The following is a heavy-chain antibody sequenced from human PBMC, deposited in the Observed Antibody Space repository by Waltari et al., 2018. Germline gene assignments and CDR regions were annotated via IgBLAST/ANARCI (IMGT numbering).Heavy chain of an antibody. CDR2: ISSSGMTT. V-gene: IGHV3-48*03. CDR3: ARAVGSGSYYSY. CDR1: EFIFSTYE. Sequence: EVQLVESGGGSVPPGGSLRLSCAASEFIFSTYEMNWVRQAPGKGLEWISYISSSGMTTYYADSVKGRFTISRDNAKNSLYLQMDSLTAEDTAVYYCARAVGSGSYYSYWGQGTLVTVSS. J-gene: IGHJ4*02. D-gene: IGHD3-10*01.